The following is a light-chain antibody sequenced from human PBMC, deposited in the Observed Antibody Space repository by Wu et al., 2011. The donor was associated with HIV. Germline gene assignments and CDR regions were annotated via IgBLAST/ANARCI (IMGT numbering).Light chain of an antibody. CDR3: RRYGTSPPYS. Sequence: EIVLTQSPGTLSLSPGERVTLSCRASQSIDTRYLAWFQQKPGQAPRLLIYGASFRATGIPDRFSGSGSGTDFTLTITRLEPEDFALYFCRRYGTSPPYSFGQGDQGWRSN. J-gene: IGKJ2*03. CDR1: QSIDTRY. CDR2: GAS. V-gene: IGKV3-20*01.